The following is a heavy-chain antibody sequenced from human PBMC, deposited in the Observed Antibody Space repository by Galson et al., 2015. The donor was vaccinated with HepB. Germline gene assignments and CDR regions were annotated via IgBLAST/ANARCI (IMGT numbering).Heavy chain of an antibody. CDR2: IIPNSGTA. V-gene: IGHV1-69*13. J-gene: IGHJ5*02. CDR1: GGTFSSYA. D-gene: IGHD3-10*01. Sequence: SVKVSCKASGGTFSSYAISWVRQAPGQGLEWMGGIIPNSGTANYAQKFQGRVTITADESTSTAYMELSSLSSDDTAVYYCARDSGSGSLVPFAPWGQGTLVTVSS. CDR3: ARDSGSGSLVPFAP.